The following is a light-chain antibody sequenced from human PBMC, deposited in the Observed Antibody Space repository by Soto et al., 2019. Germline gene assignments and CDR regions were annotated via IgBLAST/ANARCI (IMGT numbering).Light chain of an antibody. CDR2: YDY. Sequence: SYELTQPPSVSVAPGKTARVTCGGDNIGGKSVHWYQQKPGQAPILIIYYDYNRPSGIPERFSGSNSGNTATLTISRVEAGDEADYYCQVWDSSGDYVFGTATTVTVL. CDR1: NIGGKS. V-gene: IGLV3-21*04. CDR3: QVWDSSGDYV. J-gene: IGLJ1*01.